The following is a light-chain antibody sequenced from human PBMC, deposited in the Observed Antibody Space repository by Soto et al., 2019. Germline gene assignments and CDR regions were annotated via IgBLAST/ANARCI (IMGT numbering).Light chain of an antibody. CDR2: AES. CDR3: QHADSFPLIT. V-gene: IGKV1-12*01. CDR1: EDISTW. J-gene: IGKJ5*01. Sequence: DIQMTQSPSSVSASVGDRVTITCRSSEDISTWLALYQQKPGKAPKLLIYAESSLQSGVPSRFSGSGSGTDSTLTISRLQPEDFATYYCQHADSFPLITFGQGTRLEIK.